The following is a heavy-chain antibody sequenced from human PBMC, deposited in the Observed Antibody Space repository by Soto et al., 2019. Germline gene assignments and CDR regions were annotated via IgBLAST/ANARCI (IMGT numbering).Heavy chain of an antibody. CDR1: GFTFSSYG. CDR3: ARTVGGGYDQFGAFDI. V-gene: IGHV3-33*01. J-gene: IGHJ3*02. CDR2: IWYDGSNK. D-gene: IGHD5-12*01. Sequence: QVQLVESGGGVVQPWRSLRLSCAASGFTFSSYGMHWVRQAPGKGLEWVAVIWYDGSNKYYADSVKGRFTISRDNSKNTLYLQMNSLRAEDTAVYYCARTVGGGYDQFGAFDIWGQGTMVTVSS.